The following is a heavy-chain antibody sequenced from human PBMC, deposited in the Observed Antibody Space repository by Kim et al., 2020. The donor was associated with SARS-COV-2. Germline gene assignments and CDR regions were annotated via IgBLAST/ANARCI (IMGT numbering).Heavy chain of an antibody. CDR3: ARKYSSSWSFDY. CDR1: GFTFSNYA. CDR2: ITTSGGNT. D-gene: IGHD6-13*01. V-gene: IGHV3-23*01. Sequence: GGSLRLSCAASGFTFSNYAMSWVRQAPGKGLEWVSGITTSGGNTIYVDSVKGRFTISRDTSRDTLHLQMNGLRAEDTAIYYCARKYSSSWSFDYWGQGT. J-gene: IGHJ4*02.